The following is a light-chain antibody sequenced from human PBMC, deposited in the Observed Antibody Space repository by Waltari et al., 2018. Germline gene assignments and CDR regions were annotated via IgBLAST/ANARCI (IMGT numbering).Light chain of an antibody. CDR1: QTVSTIA. CDR3: QQYDGIVVT. Sequence: EIVLTQSPGPLSLSPRDRATLSCRASQTVSTIALSWYQQKPGQPPRVLIYSTYNRATGIPDRFSGSGSGTDFTLTINRLAPEDFAMYYCQQYDGIVVTFGGGTKVEI. V-gene: IGKV3-20*01. J-gene: IGKJ4*01. CDR2: STY.